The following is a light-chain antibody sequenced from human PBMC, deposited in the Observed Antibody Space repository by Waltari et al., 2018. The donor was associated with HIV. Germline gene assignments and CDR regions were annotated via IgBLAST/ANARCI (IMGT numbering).Light chain of an antibody. CDR3: SSYTVTSTLI. V-gene: IGLV2-14*01. J-gene: IGLJ2*01. Sequence: QSALTQPASVSGSLGQSIPLSCTGSSSDVGAYKYVSWYQQHPGKAPKLIIYEVRDRPSGVSNRFSGSKSGNTASLTISGLRAEDEATYYCSSYTVTSTLIFGGGTDLTV. CDR2: EVR. CDR1: SSDVGAYKY.